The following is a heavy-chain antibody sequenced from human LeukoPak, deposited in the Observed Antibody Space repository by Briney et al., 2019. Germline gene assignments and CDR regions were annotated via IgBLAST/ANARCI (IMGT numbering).Heavy chain of an antibody. CDR3: AKDLTMIVSGVFDI. D-gene: IGHD3-22*01. CDR2: IWYDGSNK. Sequence: PGRSLRLSCAASGFTFSSYGMHWVRQAPGKGLECVAVIWYDGSNKYYADSVKGRFTISRDNSKNTLYLQMNSLRAEDTAVYYCAKDLTMIVSGVFDIWGQGTMVTVSS. V-gene: IGHV3-33*06. J-gene: IGHJ3*02. CDR1: GFTFSSYG.